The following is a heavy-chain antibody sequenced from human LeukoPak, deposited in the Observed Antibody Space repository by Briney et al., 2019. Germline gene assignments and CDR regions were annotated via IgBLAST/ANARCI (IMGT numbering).Heavy chain of an antibody. J-gene: IGHJ4*02. Sequence: GGSLRLSCAASGFTFSSYAMSWVRQAPEKGLEWVSAISGSGGSTYYADSVKGRFTISRDNSKNTLYLQMNSLRAEDTAVYYCAKDSLGYCTNGFDYWGQGTLVTVSS. CDR1: GFTFSSYA. D-gene: IGHD2-8*01. CDR3: AKDSLGYCTNGFDY. V-gene: IGHV3-23*01. CDR2: ISGSGGST.